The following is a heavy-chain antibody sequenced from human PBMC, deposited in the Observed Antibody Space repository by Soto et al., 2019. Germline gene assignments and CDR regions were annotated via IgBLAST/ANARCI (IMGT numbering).Heavy chain of an antibody. D-gene: IGHD3-10*01. J-gene: IGHJ5*02. CDR3: ARRRGEWVSTALYNWFEP. V-gene: IGHV3-11*06. CDR2: ISGRTNYT. CDR1: GFTFNDFY. Sequence: PGGSLRLSCTASGFTFNDFYMAWIRQAPGKGLEWIPHISGRTNYTKYTDSVKGRFSISRDNAKNSLYLQMDSLRVEDTAIYYCARRRGEWVSTALYNWFEPWGQGTLVTVSS.